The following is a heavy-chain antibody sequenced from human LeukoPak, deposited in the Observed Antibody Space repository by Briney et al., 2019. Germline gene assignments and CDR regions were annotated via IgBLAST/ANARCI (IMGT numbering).Heavy chain of an antibody. CDR1: GFTFSNYA. Sequence: GGSLRLSCAASGFTFSNYAMHWVRQAPGKGLEWVAVLSYDGSNKYYADSVKGRFTISRDNAKNSLYLQMNSLRAEDTAVYYCARESYDSSGYGHWGQGTLVTVSS. J-gene: IGHJ4*02. CDR3: ARESYDSSGYGH. CDR2: LSYDGSNK. D-gene: IGHD3-22*01. V-gene: IGHV3-30-3*01.